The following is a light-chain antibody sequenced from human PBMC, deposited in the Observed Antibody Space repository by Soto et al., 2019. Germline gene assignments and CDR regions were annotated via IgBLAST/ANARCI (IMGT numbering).Light chain of an antibody. J-gene: IGKJ5*01. CDR2: GAS. Sequence: EIVLTQSPGTLSLSPGERATLSCRASQSVSSSYLAWYQQKPGQAPRLLIYGASSRATGIPDRFSGSGSGPEFTLTISRLEPEDFAVYYCQQYGSSPPITFGQGTRLEIK. CDR3: QQYGSSPPIT. V-gene: IGKV3-20*01. CDR1: QSVSSSY.